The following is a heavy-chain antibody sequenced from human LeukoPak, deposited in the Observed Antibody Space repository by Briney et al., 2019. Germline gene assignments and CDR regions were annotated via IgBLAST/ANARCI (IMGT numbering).Heavy chain of an antibody. V-gene: IGHV3-7*03. CDR2: IKQDGSGK. CDR3: VSGDHADY. CDR1: GFTFSSYW. Sequence: GGSLRLSCAASGFTFSSYWMTWVRQVPGRGLEWVANIKQDGSGKSYMDSVKGRFTISRDNAKNSVYLQMNSLRAEDTAVYHCVSGDHADYWGQGTLVTVSS. D-gene: IGHD4-17*01. J-gene: IGHJ4*02.